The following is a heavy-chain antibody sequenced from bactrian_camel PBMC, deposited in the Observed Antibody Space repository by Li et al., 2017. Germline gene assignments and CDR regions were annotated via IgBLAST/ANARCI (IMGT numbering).Heavy chain of an antibody. CDR2: IWSDGSNT. CDR1: GFTFSSYA. Sequence: HVQLVESGGGLVQPGGSLRLSCAASGFTFSSYAMAWLRQAPGKGLEWVSSIWSDGSNTFYSDSVKGRFTISKDVAKNTLYLQMNSLKPEDTAVYYCAADCGPGIWCPTDFSYWGQGTQVTVS. CDR3: AADCGPGIWCPTDFSY. D-gene: IGHD6*01. J-gene: IGHJ6*01. V-gene: IGHV3S7*01.